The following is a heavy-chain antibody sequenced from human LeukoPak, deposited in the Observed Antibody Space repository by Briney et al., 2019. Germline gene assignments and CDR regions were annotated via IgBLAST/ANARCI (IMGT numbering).Heavy chain of an antibody. CDR2: VHHSGKT. Sequence: PSETLSLTCTVSSGSISSHYWSWIRRPPGRGLEWIGYVHHSGKTNYNPSLQSRVTISVDTSKHQFSLKLTSVTAADTAVYYCARLTPEEYSYGPYYFDFWGQGTLVTVSS. D-gene: IGHD5-18*01. J-gene: IGHJ4*02. CDR3: ARLTPEEYSYGPYYFDF. V-gene: IGHV4-59*11. CDR1: SGSISSHY.